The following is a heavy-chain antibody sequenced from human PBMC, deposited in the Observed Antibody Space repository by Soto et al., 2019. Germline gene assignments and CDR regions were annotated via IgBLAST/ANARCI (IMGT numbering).Heavy chain of an antibody. V-gene: IGHV5-10-1*01. CDR1: GYSFTSYW. D-gene: IGHD6-13*01. J-gene: IGHJ6*02. CDR3: PRHSAVHYGMDV. CDR2: IDPSDSYN. Sequence: GESLKISCKGSGYSFTSYWISWVRQMPGKGLEWMGRIDPSDSYNNYSPSFQGHVTIAADKSISTAYLQWSGLKASDTAMYYCPRHSAVHYGMDVWGQGTTVTVSS.